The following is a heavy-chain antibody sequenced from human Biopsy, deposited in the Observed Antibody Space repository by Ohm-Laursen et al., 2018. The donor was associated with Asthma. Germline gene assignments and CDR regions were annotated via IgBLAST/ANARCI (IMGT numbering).Heavy chain of an antibody. CDR2: ISYDGSNK. V-gene: IGHV3-30*03. CDR3: ASQSSGPDFWSGYYYFDY. CDR1: GFTFSSYG. J-gene: IGHJ4*02. Sequence: SLRLSCAASGFTFSSYGMYWVRQAPGKGLEWVTVISYDGSNKYYADSVKGRFTISRDNSKNTLYLQMNSLRAEDTAVYYCASQSSGPDFWSGYYYFDYWGQGTLVTVSS. D-gene: IGHD3-3*01.